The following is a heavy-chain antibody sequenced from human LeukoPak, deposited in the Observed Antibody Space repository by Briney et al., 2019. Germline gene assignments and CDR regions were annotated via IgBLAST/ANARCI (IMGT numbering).Heavy chain of an antibody. CDR3: AKYSTPAYTTGWCNWIDP. V-gene: IGHV3-23*01. D-gene: IGHD6-19*01. CDR1: GFTFSSYA. CDR2: TVSRGTT. J-gene: IGHJ5*02. Sequence: GGSLRLSCAASGFTFSSYAVNWVRQAPGKGLEWVSSTVSRGTTQYADSVKGRFTVSRDTSKNTLYLQMNSLRADDTAVYYCAKYSTPAYTTGWCNWIDPWGQGTLVTVSS.